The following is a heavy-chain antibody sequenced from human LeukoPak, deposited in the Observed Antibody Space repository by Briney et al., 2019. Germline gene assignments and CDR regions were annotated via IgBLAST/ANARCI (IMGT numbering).Heavy chain of an antibody. CDR3: ARQRSSWSVSFDY. Sequence: EASVTVSCKASGYTFTSCGISWVRQAPGQGLEWMGWISAYNGNTNYAQKLQGRVTMTTDTSTSTAYMELRSLRSDDTAVYYCARQRSSWSVSFDYWGQGTLVTVSS. D-gene: IGHD6-13*01. CDR2: ISAYNGNT. J-gene: IGHJ4*02. CDR1: GYTFTSCG. V-gene: IGHV1-18*01.